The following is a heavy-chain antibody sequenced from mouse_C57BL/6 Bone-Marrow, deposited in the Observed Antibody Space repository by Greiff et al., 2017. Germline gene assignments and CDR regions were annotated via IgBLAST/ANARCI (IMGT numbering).Heavy chain of an antibody. D-gene: IGHD1-1*01. V-gene: IGHV5-4*01. Sequence: EVKLMESGGGLVKPGGSLKLSCAASGFTFSSYAMSWVRQTPEKRLEWVATISDGGSYTYYPDNVKGRFTISRDNAKNNLYLQMSHLKSEDTAMYYCARDHYYGSPYWYFDVWGTGTTVTVSS. CDR3: ARDHYYGSPYWYFDV. J-gene: IGHJ1*03. CDR2: ISDGGSYT. CDR1: GFTFSSYA.